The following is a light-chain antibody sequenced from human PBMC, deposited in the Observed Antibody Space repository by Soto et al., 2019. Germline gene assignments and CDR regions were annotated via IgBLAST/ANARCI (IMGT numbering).Light chain of an antibody. CDR3: QQYYNWRPR. J-gene: IGKJ1*01. CDR1: QGVSSS. CDR2: GAS. Sequence: EVVMTQSPATLSVSPGDTATLSCRASQGVSSSLAWYQQKPGQPPRLLIYGASTRATGVPARFSGSGSGTEFPLTISRLQSEDFAVYYCQQYYNWRPRFGQGTKVDIK. V-gene: IGKV3-15*01.